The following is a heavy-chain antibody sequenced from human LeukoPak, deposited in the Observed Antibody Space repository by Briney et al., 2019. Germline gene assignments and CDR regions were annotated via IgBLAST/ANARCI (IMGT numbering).Heavy chain of an antibody. J-gene: IGHJ4*02. V-gene: IGHV1-69*04. Sequence: GASVKVSCKASGYTFTGYYMQWVRQAPGQGLEWMGRIIPILGIANYAQKFQGRVTITADKSTSTAYMELSSLRSEDTAVYYCAREALGYCSSTSCYPFDYWGQGTLVTVSS. D-gene: IGHD2-2*01. CDR2: IIPILGIA. CDR1: GYTFTGYY. CDR3: AREALGYCSSTSCYPFDY.